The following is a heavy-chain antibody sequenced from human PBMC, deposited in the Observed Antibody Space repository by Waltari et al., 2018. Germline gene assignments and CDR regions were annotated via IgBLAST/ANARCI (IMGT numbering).Heavy chain of an antibody. Sequence: VQLVQSGAEVKKPGSSVRVCCKASGGDLGSYAIRWGRQAPGQGLEWMGGMIPMFGAPNYAQKFQGRITITTDESTRTDYMELSSLRSDDTAVYFCATSSSGWYQDASDVWGHGTLVTV. CDR1: GGDLGSYA. V-gene: IGHV1-69*05. CDR3: ATSSSGWYQDASDV. D-gene: IGHD6-19*01. CDR2: MIPMFGAP. J-gene: IGHJ3*01.